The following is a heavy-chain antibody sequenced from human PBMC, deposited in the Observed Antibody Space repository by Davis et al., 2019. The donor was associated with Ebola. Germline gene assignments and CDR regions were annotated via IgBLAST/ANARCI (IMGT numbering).Heavy chain of an antibody. V-gene: IGHV3-23*01. CDR2: IGSGFRA. CDR1: GFTISGTA. CDR3: AKDIWGFAGMDV. D-gene: IGHD3-16*01. Sequence: GESLKISCTVPGFTISGTAMGWVRLAPGKGPEWVSAIGSGFRAHYGESAMGRFTISRDNSKNMVYLQMNSLRVEDSALYYCAKDIWGFAGMDVWGQGTTVTVSS. J-gene: IGHJ6*02.